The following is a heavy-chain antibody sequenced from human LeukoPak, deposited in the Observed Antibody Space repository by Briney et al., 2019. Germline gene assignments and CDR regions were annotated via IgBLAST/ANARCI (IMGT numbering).Heavy chain of an antibody. D-gene: IGHD5-24*01. J-gene: IGHJ4*02. CDR3: ASAVDMYYFDY. Sequence: SETLSLTCTVSGVSISSDYWSWIRLPPGKGLEWIGYIYYSGSTNYNPSLKSRVTMSVDTSKNQFSLKLSSVTAADTAVYYCASAVDMYYFDYWGQGTLVTVSS. CDR2: IYYSGST. V-gene: IGHV4-59*08. CDR1: GVSISSDY.